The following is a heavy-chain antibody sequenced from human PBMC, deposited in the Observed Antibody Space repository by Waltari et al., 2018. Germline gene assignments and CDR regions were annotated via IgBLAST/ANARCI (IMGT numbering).Heavy chain of an antibody. J-gene: IGHJ4*02. CDR3: ARGHSGYDFDY. V-gene: IGHV1-2*02. CDR2: NIANSGGT. D-gene: IGHD5-12*01. Sequence: QVQLVQSGAEVKKPGASVKVSCKASGYTFTGYYMHWVRQAPGQGLEWMGWNIANSGGTNYAQKCQGRVTMTRASSISTAYMELSRLRSDDTAVYYCARGHSGYDFDYWGQGTLVTVSS. CDR1: GYTFTGYY.